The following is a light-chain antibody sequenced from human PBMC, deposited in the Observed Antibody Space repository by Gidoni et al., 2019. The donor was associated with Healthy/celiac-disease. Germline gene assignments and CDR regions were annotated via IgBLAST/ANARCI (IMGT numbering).Light chain of an antibody. J-gene: IGLJ2*01. CDR1: SSSIGAVYD. Sequence: QSVLTQPPSVSEAPGQRVTISCTGSSSSIGAVYDVHWYQQLPGTAPKLLIYGNSNRPSGVPDRFSGSKSGTSASLAITGLQAEDEADYYCQSYDSSLSGVVFGGGTKLTVL. CDR3: QSYDSSLSGVV. CDR2: GNS. V-gene: IGLV1-40*01.